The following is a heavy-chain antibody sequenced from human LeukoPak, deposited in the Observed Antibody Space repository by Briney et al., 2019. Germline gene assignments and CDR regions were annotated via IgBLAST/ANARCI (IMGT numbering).Heavy chain of an antibody. CDR1: GYSISSGYY. J-gene: IGHJ3*02. Sequence: PSETLSLTCTVSGYSISSGYYWGWIRQPPGKGLEGIGSIYHSGSTYYNPSLKSRVTISVDTSKNQFSLKLSSVTAADTAVYYCARDTMVRGVHHDAFDIWGQGTMVTVSS. CDR3: ARDTMVRGVHHDAFDI. D-gene: IGHD3-10*01. V-gene: IGHV4-38-2*02. CDR2: IYHSGST.